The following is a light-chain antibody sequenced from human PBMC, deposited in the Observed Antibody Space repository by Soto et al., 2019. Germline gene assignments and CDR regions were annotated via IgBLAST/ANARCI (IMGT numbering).Light chain of an antibody. CDR2: DAS. CDR3: IQYNRHRV. CDR1: QSISSW. Sequence: GERGPIPSRASQSISSWLAWYQQKPGKATKLLIYDASSLESGVPSRFSVNGSGTERAVTMCRRHPDQFAPYFGIQYNRHRVVGPGTKVDIK. J-gene: IGKJ1*01. V-gene: IGKV1-5*01.